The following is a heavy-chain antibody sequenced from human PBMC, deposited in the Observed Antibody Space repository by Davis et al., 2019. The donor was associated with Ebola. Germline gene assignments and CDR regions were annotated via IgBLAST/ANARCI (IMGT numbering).Heavy chain of an antibody. J-gene: IGHJ4*02. CDR1: GFTVSSNY. D-gene: IGHD2-15*01. CDR2: ISSSSSYI. CDR3: ARDLNIHRGLLPGYFDY. Sequence: PGGSLRLSCAASGFTVSSNYMSWVRQAPGKGLEWVSSISSSSSYIYYADSVKGRFTISRDNAKNSLYLQMNSLRAEDTAVYYCARDLNIHRGLLPGYFDYWGQGTLVTVSS. V-gene: IGHV3-21*01.